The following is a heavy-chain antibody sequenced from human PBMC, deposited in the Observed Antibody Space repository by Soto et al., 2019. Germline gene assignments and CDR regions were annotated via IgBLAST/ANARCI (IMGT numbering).Heavy chain of an antibody. CDR1: GYFFAGYW. CDR3: ARQGAAVPTVPLIWFDP. D-gene: IGHD6-13*01. CDR2: IYPDNSNT. V-gene: IGHV5-51*01. J-gene: IGHJ5*02. Sequence: VQLVQSGTEVKKPGESLKISCKGSGYFFAGYWIAWVRQMPGKGLEWMGIIYPDNSNTKYSRSFQGQVTISADKSSSTAYLQWSSLKASATAIYYCARQGAAVPTVPLIWFDPWGQGTLVTVSS.